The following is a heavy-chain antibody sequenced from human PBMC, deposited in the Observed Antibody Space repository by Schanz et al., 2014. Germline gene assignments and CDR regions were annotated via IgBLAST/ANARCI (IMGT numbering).Heavy chain of an antibody. CDR3: VRVPSRDVSFDL. CDR2: INGYNGHT. J-gene: IGHJ2*01. CDR1: GGTFSSYT. D-gene: IGHD3-16*01. Sequence: QVQLVQSGSELKKPGASVKVSCKLSGGTFSSYTISWMRQAPGQGLEWMGWINGYNGHTLYAQKVRDRVIFTTDTSANTAYMELRSLRSDDTAHYYCVRVPSRDVSFDLWGRGTLVTVSS. V-gene: IGHV1-18*01.